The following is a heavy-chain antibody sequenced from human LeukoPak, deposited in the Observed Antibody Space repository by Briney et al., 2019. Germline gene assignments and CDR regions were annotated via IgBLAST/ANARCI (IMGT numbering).Heavy chain of an antibody. CDR1: GGSISSGSYH. CDR2: IYTSGSS. V-gene: IGHV4-61*02. CDR3: ARTKGSADAFDI. J-gene: IGHJ3*02. Sequence: PSETLSLTCTVSGGSISSGSYHWSWIRQPAGKGLEWIGRIYTSGSSNYNPSLKSRVTISVDTSKNQFSLKLSSVTAADTAVYYCARTKGSADAFDIWGQGTMVTVSS.